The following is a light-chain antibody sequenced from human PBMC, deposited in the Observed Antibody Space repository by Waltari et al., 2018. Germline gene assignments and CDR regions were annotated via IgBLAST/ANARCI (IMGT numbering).Light chain of an antibody. CDR2: ATS. J-gene: IGKJ4*01. CDR3: LQHYSDPLT. CDR1: QGIKNY. V-gene: IGKV1-17*03. Sequence: DTQMTQSPSAMSASVGDSVTITCRASQGIKNYLVWFQQKPGKVPKRLIYATSSLQSGVPSRFSGSGSGTEFTLTSSSLQPEDSATYYCLQHYSDPLTFGGGSKVEIK.